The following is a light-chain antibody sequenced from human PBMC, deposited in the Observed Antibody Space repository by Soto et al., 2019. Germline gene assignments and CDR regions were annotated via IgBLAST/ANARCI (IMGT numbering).Light chain of an antibody. J-gene: IGKJ5*01. CDR3: QPSYTTPVT. CDR2: SAS. Sequence: DIQMTQSPSSLSASVRDRVTITCRASQSISTYLNWYQQKPGKAPELLIYSASNLQSGVPSRFSGSGSGTEFTLTISSLQPEDFAAYYCQPSYTTPVTFGQGTRLEIK. V-gene: IGKV1-39*01. CDR1: QSISTY.